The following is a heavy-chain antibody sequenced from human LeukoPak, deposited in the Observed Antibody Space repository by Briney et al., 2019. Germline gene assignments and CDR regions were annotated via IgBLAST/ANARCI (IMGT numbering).Heavy chain of an antibody. CDR3: AKDIPPNYYGSGSYSDY. Sequence: GGSLRLSCAASGFTFDDYAMHWVRQAPGKGLEWVSLISGDGGSTYYADSVKGRFTISRDNSKNSLYLQMNSLRTEDTALYYCAKDIPPNYYGSGSYSDYWGPGTLVTVSS. CDR1: GFTFDDYA. CDR2: ISGDGGST. J-gene: IGHJ4*02. V-gene: IGHV3-43*02. D-gene: IGHD3-10*01.